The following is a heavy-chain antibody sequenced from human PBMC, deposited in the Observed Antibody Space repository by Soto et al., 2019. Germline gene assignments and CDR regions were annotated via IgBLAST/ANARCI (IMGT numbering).Heavy chain of an antibody. Sequence: EVQLVESGGGLVQPGGSLRLSCAASGFTVSTNYMTWVRQAPGKGLEWVSVMFYGGSTYYAASVKGRFTISRDDSKNPLYLQMISLRAEDSSVYYWAPTGMGLTLYYYYHGMDVWGQGTAVTVSS. CDR1: GFTVSTNY. CDR3: APTGMGLTLYYYYHGMDV. J-gene: IGHJ6*02. CDR2: MFYGGST. D-gene: IGHD1-26*01. V-gene: IGHV3-66*01.